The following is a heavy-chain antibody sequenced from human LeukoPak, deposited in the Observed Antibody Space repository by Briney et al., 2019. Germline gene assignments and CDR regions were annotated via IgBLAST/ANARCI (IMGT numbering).Heavy chain of an antibody. D-gene: IGHD6-6*01. J-gene: IGHJ3*02. CDR2: INPNSGGT. CDR3: ALRGVIAARADAFDI. Sequence: GASVKVSCKASGYTFTGYYMHWVRQAPGQGLEWMGRINPNSGGTNYAQKFQGRVTMTRDTSISTAYMELSRLRSDDTAVYYCALRGVIAARADAFDIWGQGTMVTVSS. V-gene: IGHV1-2*02. CDR1: GYTFTGYY.